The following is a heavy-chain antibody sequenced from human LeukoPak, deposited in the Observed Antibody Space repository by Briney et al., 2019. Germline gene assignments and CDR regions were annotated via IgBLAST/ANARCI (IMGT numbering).Heavy chain of an antibody. V-gene: IGHV1-69*13. D-gene: IGHD2-2*01. J-gene: IGHJ4*02. CDR1: GGTFSSYA. Sequence: ASVKVSCKASGGTFSSYAVSWVRQAPGQGLEWMGGIILIFGTANYAQKFQGRVTITADESTSTAYMELSSLRSEDTAVYYCAAAHCSSTSCYYNYWGQGTLVTVSS. CDR3: AAAHCSSTSCYYNY. CDR2: IILIFGTA.